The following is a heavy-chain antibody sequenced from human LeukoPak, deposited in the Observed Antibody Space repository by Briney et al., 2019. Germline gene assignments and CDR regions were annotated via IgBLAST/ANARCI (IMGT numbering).Heavy chain of an antibody. CDR1: RFTFSNYW. CDR2: IKEDGSDK. Sequence: GGSLRLSCAASRFTFSNYWMNWVRQAPGKGLEWVASIKEDGSDKYYVDSVKGRFTISRDNAKNSLYLQVNSLRVEDTAVYYCASLSAPRSGWYLYYFDYWGQGTLVTVSS. V-gene: IGHV3-7*01. J-gene: IGHJ4*02. D-gene: IGHD6-19*01. CDR3: ASLSAPRSGWYLYYFDY.